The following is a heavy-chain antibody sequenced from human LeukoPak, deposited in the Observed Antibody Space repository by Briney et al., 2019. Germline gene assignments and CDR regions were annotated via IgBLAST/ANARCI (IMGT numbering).Heavy chain of an antibody. J-gene: IGHJ4*02. CDR2: SDPEDGER. D-gene: IGHD5-18*01. V-gene: IGHV1-24*01. CDR1: GKTLSDLS. CDR3: VTGFTTMAVDYFDY. Sequence: ASVTVSFKVSGKTLSDLSNHWWRQPPGKGLEWRGGSDPEDGERIYAQMFQGRVTMTEDTSIDTAYMELSSLRSEDTAVYYCVTGFTTMAVDYFDYWGQGTLVTVSP.